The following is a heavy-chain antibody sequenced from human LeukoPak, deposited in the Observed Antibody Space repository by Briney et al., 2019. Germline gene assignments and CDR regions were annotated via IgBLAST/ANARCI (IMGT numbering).Heavy chain of an antibody. J-gene: IGHJ4*02. CDR3: ARHFVEYSSSSGFDY. Sequence: GGSLRLSCAASGITVSRKYMGWVRQAPGKGLEWVSLIYSGGSTYYADSVKGRFTISRDNSKNTLYLQMNSLRAEDTAVYYCARHFVEYSSSSGFDYWGQGTLVTVSS. CDR2: IYSGGST. CDR1: GITVSRKY. V-gene: IGHV3-66*04. D-gene: IGHD6-6*01.